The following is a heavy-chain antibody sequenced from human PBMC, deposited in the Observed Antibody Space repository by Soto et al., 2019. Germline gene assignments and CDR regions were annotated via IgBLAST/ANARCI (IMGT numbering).Heavy chain of an antibody. J-gene: IGHJ6*02. Sequence: QVQLVQSGTEVKKPGASVKVSCKASGYTFTNYDISWVRQAPGQGLEWMAWISAHNGNKNYAEKFQGRVTMTTDTSTSTAYMEARSLRSDDTAVYYCARGLQSYFGMDVWGQGTTVTVSS. CDR1: GYTFTNYD. CDR2: ISAHNGNK. V-gene: IGHV1-18*01. CDR3: ARGLQSYFGMDV. D-gene: IGHD1-1*01.